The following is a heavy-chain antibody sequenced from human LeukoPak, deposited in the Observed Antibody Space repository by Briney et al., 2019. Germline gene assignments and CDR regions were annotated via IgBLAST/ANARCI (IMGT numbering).Heavy chain of an antibody. CDR1: GGSISSSY. V-gene: IGHV4-59*12. CDR2: IYYTGST. CDR3: ARGDEWLPFDY. D-gene: IGHD6-19*01. Sequence: PSETLSLTCTVSGGSISSSYWSWIRQPPGKGLEWIGYIYYTGSTTYNPSLKSRVTISVDRSKNQFSLKLSSVTAADTAVYYCARGDEWLPFDYWGQGTLVTVSS. J-gene: IGHJ4*02.